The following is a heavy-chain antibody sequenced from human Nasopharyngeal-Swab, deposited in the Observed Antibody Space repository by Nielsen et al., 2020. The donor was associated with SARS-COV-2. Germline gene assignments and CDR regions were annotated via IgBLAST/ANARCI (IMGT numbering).Heavy chain of an antibody. V-gene: IGHV5-51*01. D-gene: IGHD1-1*01. CDR3: ARLRYGSGRDY. J-gene: IGHJ4*02. CDR1: GYSFTNYW. CDR2: IYPEYDI. Sequence: GESLKISCKDSGYSFTNYWIGWVRQMPGKGLEWMGIIYPEYDIRYSPSFQGQVTISADKSTGTAYLQWSRLKASDTAMYYCARLRYGSGRDYWGQGTLVTVSS.